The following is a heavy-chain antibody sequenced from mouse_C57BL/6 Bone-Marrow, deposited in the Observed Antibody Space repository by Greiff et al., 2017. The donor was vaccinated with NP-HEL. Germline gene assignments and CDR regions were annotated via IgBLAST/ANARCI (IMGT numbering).Heavy chain of an antibody. D-gene: IGHD3-2*02. J-gene: IGHJ4*01. CDR2: SRNKANDYTT. CDR3: ARDSSGYDAMDY. Sequence: EVKVVESGGGLVQSGRSLRLSCATSGFTFSDFYMEWVRQAPGKGLEWIAASRNKANDYTTEYSASVKGRFIVSRDTSQSILYLQMNALRAEDTAIYYCARDSSGYDAMDYWGQGTSVTVSS. CDR1: GFTFSDFY. V-gene: IGHV7-1*01.